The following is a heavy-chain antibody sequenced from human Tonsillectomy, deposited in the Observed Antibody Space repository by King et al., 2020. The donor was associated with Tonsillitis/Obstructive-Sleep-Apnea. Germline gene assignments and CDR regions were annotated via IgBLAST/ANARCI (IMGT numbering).Heavy chain of an antibody. CDR2: IYCDDDK. J-gene: IGHJ4*02. D-gene: IGHD4-17*01. CDR3: AHNRGQTTSGPFDY. CDR1: GFSLSTSGVG. V-gene: IGHV2-5*02. Sequence: TLKESGPTLVKPTQTLTLTCTFSGFSLSTSGVGVGWIRQPPGKALEWLALIYCDDDKRYSPSLKSRLTITKDTSKNQVVLTMTNMDPVDTATYYCAHNRGQTTSGPFDYWGQGTLVTVSS.